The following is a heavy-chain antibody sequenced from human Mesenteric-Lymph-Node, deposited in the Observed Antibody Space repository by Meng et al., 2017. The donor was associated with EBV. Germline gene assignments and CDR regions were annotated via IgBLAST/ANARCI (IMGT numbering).Heavy chain of an antibody. CDR3: ARGSRDGYNLDY. D-gene: IGHD5-24*01. Sequence: VPLLDARPRLVKPSQTLSLTFAVSGGAISSCGYYWSWIRQPPGKGLEWIGYIYYSGSTYYNPSLKSRVTISVDTSKNQFSLKLSSVTAADTAVYYCARGSRDGYNLDYWGQGTLVTVSS. V-gene: IGHV4-30-4*01. CDR1: GGAISSCGYY. J-gene: IGHJ4*02. CDR2: IYYSGST.